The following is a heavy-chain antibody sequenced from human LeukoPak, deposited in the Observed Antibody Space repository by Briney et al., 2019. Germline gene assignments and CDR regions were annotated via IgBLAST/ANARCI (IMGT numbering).Heavy chain of an antibody. D-gene: IGHD3-16*01. J-gene: IGHJ5*02. CDR1: EFIFSEGW. CDR3: TTDVGGTKGGWFDP. Sequence: GGSLRLSCVASEFIFSEGWMNWVCHTQGKGLEWVGRIKSETDGGTTDYAAHVKGRFTISRDDSKNTVYLQMNSLRTEDTAVYYCTTDVGGTKGGWFDPWGQGTLVTVSS. CDR2: IKSETDGGTT. V-gene: IGHV3-15*01.